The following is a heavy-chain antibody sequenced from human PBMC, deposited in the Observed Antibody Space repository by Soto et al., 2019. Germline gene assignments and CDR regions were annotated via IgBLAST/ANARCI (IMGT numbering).Heavy chain of an antibody. CDR3: ARDPYRILTGYYIPSFDY. CDR2: IWYDGSNK. V-gene: IGHV3-33*01. CDR1: GFTFSSYG. J-gene: IGHJ4*02. Sequence: PGGSLRLSCAASGFTFSSYGMHWVRQAPGKGLEWVAVIWYDGSNKYYADPVKGRFTIPRDNSKNTLYLQMNSLRAEDTAVYYCARDPYRILTGYYIPSFDYWGQGTLVTVSS. D-gene: IGHD3-9*01.